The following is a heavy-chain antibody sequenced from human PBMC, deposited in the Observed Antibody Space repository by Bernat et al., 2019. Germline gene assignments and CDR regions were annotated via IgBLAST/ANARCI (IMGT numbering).Heavy chain of an antibody. CDR2: IWYDGSNK. V-gene: IGHV3-33*01. J-gene: IGHJ5*02. Sequence: QVQLVESGGGVVQPGRSLRLSCAASGFTFSSYGMHWVRQAPGRGLEWVAVIWYDGSNKYYADSVKGRFTISRDNSKNTLYLQMNSLRAEDTAVYYCARDRASDNWFDPWDQGTLVTVSS. CDR1: GFTFSSYG. D-gene: IGHD1-26*01. CDR3: ARDRASDNWFDP.